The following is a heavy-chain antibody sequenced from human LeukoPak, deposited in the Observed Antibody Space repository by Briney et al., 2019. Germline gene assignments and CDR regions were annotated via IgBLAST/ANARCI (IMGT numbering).Heavy chain of an antibody. J-gene: IGHJ1*01. CDR2: IKSKTDGGTT. D-gene: IGHD3-10*01. CDR1: GFSFTSYS. Sequence: TGGSLRLSCTASGFSFTSYSMNWVRQAPGRGLEWVGRIKSKTDGGTTDYAAPVKGRFTISRDDSNKTLHLQMNSLKTEDTGVYYCTTDAPYYGSGSYFSDFQHWGQGTLVTVSS. V-gene: IGHV3-15*01. CDR3: TTDAPYYGSGSYFSDFQH.